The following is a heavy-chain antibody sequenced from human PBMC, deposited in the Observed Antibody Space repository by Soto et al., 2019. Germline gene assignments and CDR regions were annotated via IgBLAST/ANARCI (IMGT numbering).Heavy chain of an antibody. D-gene: IGHD2-15*01. CDR2: INPNSGGT. CDR1: GYTFTGYY. CDR3: ARDLVVVVAATRYYYYGMDV. Sequence: ASVKVSCKASGYTFTGYYMHWVRQAPGQGLEWMGWINPNSGGTNYAQKFQGRVTMTRDTSISTAYMELSRLRSDDTAVYYCARDLVVVVAATRYYYYGMDVWGQGTTVTVSS. J-gene: IGHJ6*02. V-gene: IGHV1-2*02.